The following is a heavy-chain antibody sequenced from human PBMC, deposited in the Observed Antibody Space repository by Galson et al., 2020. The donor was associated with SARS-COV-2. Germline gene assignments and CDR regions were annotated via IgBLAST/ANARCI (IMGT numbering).Heavy chain of an antibody. CDR1: GGSFSGYY. CDR2: INSSGST. CDR3: ARDLLWWANYYFDY. D-gene: IGHD2-21*01. J-gene: IGHJ4*02. Sequence: SETLSLTCAVYGGSFSGYYWSWIRQPPGKGLEWIGEINSSGSTNYNPSLKTRVTISVDTSKNHFSLKLSSVTAADTAVYYCARDLLWWANYYFDYGGQGTLVTVAS. V-gene: IGHV4-34*01.